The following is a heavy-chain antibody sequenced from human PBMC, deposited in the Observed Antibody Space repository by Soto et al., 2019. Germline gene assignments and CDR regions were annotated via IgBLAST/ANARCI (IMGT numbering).Heavy chain of an antibody. V-gene: IGHV4-61*01. CDR1: GGSVSSGSYY. CDR3: ARPLYSYGPMDV. J-gene: IGHJ6*02. D-gene: IGHD5-18*01. Sequence: QVQLQESGPGLVKPSENLSLTCTVSGGSVSSGSYYWSWIRQPPGKGLEWIGSIYYSGSTNYNPSLKSRVTISEDTSKNQFSLKLSSVTAADTAVYYCARPLYSYGPMDVWGQGTTVTVSS. CDR2: IYYSGST.